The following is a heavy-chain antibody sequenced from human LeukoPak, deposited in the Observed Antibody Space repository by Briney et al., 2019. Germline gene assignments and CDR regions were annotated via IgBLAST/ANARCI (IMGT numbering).Heavy chain of an antibody. CDR2: IKQDGSEK. V-gene: IGHV3-7*03. J-gene: IGHJ3*02. CDR1: GFTFSSHW. D-gene: IGHD6-13*01. Sequence: PGGSLRLSCAASGFTFSSHWMSWVRQAPGEGLEWVANIKQDGSEKYYVDSVKGRFTISRDTAKNSLYLQMNSLRAEDTAVYYCARDGAAAGMGDAFDIWGQGTMVTVSS. CDR3: ARDGAAAGMGDAFDI.